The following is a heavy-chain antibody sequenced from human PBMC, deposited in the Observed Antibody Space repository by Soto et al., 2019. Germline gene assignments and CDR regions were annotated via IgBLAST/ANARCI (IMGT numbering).Heavy chain of an antibody. CDR1: GFTFDDYG. D-gene: IGHD2-15*01. Sequence: EVQLVESGGGVVRPGGSLRLSCAASGFTFDDYGMSWVRQPPGKGLEWVSGINWSGGSVSYGDSVRGRFTISRDNAKNSLYLQMNSLRAEDTALYHCARWRRCSGSNCHPYYYYDMDVWGKGTTVTVSS. CDR2: INWSGGSV. J-gene: IGHJ6*03. V-gene: IGHV3-20*01. CDR3: ARWRRCSGSNCHPYYYYDMDV.